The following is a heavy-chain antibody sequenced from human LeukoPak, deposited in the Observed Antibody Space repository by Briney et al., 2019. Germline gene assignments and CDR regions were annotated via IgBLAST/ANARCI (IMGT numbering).Heavy chain of an antibody. Sequence: GRSLRLSCAASGFTFSSYAVHWVRQAPGKGLEWVAVISYDGSNKYYADSVKGRFTISRDNSKNTLYLQMNSLRAEDTAVYYCARGSFYDSSGYLYGMDVWGQGTTVTVSS. J-gene: IGHJ6*02. V-gene: IGHV3-30-3*01. CDR2: ISYDGSNK. D-gene: IGHD3-22*01. CDR3: ARGSFYDSSGYLYGMDV. CDR1: GFTFSSYA.